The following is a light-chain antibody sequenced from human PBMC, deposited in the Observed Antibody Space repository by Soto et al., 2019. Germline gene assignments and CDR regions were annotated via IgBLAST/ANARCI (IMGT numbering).Light chain of an antibody. CDR2: SVS. J-gene: IGLJ1*01. Sequence: QSALTQPASVSGSPGQSITISCSGTSSDIGTYDHVAWFQQFPGKTPKLAIYSVSDRPSGVSYRFSGSKSGNTASLTISGLQADDEADYYCISYTVSRSYVFGTGTKFTVL. CDR3: ISYTVSRSYV. CDR1: SSDIGTYDH. V-gene: IGLV2-14*01.